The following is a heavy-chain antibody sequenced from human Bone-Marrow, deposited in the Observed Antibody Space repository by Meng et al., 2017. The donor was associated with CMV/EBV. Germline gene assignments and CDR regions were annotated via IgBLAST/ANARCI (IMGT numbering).Heavy chain of an antibody. D-gene: IGHD2-15*01. CDR2: VSYSGSA. Sequence: SETLSLTCTVSGGSISSYYWSWIRQPPGKGLEWIGEVSYSGSAKYVSALQSRATISIDKTKSQFSLKLTSVTAADTGVYFCARSSGWWSLEYWGQGALVTVSS. J-gene: IGHJ4*02. V-gene: IGHV4-59*12. CDR1: GGSISSYY. CDR3: ARSSGWWSLEY.